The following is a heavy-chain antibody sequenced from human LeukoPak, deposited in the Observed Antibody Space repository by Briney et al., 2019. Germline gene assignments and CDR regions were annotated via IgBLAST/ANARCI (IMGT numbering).Heavy chain of an antibody. CDR3: ARGDTWIQSYRYYGMDV. CDR1: GYTFTSYD. CDR2: MNPNSGST. V-gene: IGHV1-8*01. D-gene: IGHD5-18*01. J-gene: IGHJ6*02. Sequence: ASVKVSCKASGYTFTSYDINWVRQATGQGLEWMGWMNPNSGSTGYAQKFQGRVTMTRNTSISTAYMELSSLRSEDTAVYYCARGDTWIQSYRYYGMDVWGQGTTVTVSS.